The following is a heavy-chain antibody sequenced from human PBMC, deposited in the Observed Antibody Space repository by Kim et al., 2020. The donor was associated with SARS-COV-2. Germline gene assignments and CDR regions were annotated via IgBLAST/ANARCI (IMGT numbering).Heavy chain of an antibody. CDR3: AKNRGYYYYGMDV. V-gene: IGHV3-23*01. J-gene: IGHJ6*02. Sequence: GGSLRLSCASSGFIFNSYAMSWVRQAPGKGLEQVSAITDRGGRTYYADSVKGRFTISRDNSKNTLNLQMNSLRAEDTAVYYCAKNRGYYYYGMDVWCQGT. D-gene: IGHD3-10*02. CDR2: ITDRGGRT. CDR1: GFIFNSYA.